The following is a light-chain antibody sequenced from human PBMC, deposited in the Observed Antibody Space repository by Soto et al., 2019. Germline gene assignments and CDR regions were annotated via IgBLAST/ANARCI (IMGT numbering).Light chain of an antibody. CDR3: QVWDSSSGHVV. V-gene: IGLV3-21*02. CDR2: DDC. J-gene: IGLJ2*01. Sequence: SYELTQPPSVSVAPGQTARITCGGNNIGGKSVHWYQQKPGQAPALVVYDDCDRPSGIPERSFGSNSGNTATLTISRVEVGDEADYYCQVWDSSSGHVVFGGGTKVTVL. CDR1: NIGGKS.